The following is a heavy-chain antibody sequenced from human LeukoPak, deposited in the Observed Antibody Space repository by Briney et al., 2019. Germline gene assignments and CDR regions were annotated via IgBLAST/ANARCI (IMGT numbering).Heavy chain of an antibody. CDR2: ISYDGSNK. V-gene: IGHV3-30*04. CDR3: VRDLYDGGSWGYFDY. D-gene: IGHD2-15*01. J-gene: IGHJ4*02. Sequence: PGGSLRLSCAASGFTFSSYAMHWVRQAPGKGLEWVAVISYDGSNKYYADSVKGRFTISRDNSKNTLYLQMNSLRAEDTAVYYCVRDLYDGGSWGYFDYWGQGTLVTVSS. CDR1: GFTFSSYA.